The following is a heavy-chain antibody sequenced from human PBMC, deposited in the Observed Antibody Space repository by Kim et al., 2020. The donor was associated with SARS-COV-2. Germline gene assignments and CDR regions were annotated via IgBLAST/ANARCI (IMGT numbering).Heavy chain of an antibody. D-gene: IGHD7-27*01. CDR3: AGGRDHTWGNEDY. CDR1: GGSFTDDSLY. Sequence: SETLSLTCAVSGGSFTDDSLYWTWIRQPPGRGLEWIGEIHHSGRTIYNPSFKSRVTISVDTSNNRFSLNLYSVTAADTAVYYCAGGRDHTWGNEDYWGQGTLVTVSS. J-gene: IGHJ4*02. V-gene: IGHV4-34*01. CDR2: IHHSGRT.